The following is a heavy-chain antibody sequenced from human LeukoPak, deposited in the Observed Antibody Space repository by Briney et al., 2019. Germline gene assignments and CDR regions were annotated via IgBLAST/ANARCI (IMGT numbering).Heavy chain of an antibody. J-gene: IGHJ4*02. CDR2: IYHSGST. CDR1: GGSISSSNYY. Sequence: SETLSLTCTVSGGSISSSNYYWGWIRQPPGKGLEWIGSIYHSGSTYYNPSLKSRVTISVDTSKNQFSLKLSSVTAADTAVYYCARGDSSGWYFDYWGQGTLVTVSS. D-gene: IGHD6-19*01. V-gene: IGHV4-39*07. CDR3: ARGDSSGWYFDY.